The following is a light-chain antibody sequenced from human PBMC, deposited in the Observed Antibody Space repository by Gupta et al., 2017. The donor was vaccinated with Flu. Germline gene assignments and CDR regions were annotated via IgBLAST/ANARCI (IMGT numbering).Light chain of an antibody. V-gene: IGKV2-30*02. CDR2: KGS. J-gene: IGKJ2*01. Sequence: VTLGEPASISCRSSLSRVHNNGNTYVHWFQQRPGQSPRRLLYKGSNRVSGVLDTFSGSGSNGDFTLNIIRVEADAVGVYYCSQGKGWPSAFGQGTKLEI. CDR3: SQGKGWPSA. CDR1: LSRVHNNGNTY.